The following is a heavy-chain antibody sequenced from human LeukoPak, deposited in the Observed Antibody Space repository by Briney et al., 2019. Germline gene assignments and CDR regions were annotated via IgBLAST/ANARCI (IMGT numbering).Heavy chain of an antibody. CDR1: GDSVSSNSAV. Sequence: SQTLSLTCAISGDSVSSNSAVWNWIRQSPSRGLEWLGRTYYRSKWSNNYAVSVKSRIIINPDTSENQFSLQLNSVIPEDTAVYYCARGDQAFDYWGQGTLVTVSS. CDR3: ARGDQAFDY. D-gene: IGHD2-2*01. J-gene: IGHJ4*02. CDR2: TYYRSKWSN. V-gene: IGHV6-1*01.